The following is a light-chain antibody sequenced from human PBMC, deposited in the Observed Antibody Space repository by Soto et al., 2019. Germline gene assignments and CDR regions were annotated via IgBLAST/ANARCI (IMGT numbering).Light chain of an antibody. CDR2: DAS. CDR1: QSVSSY. CDR3: QQRSNWART. Sequence: EIVLTQSPATLSLSPGERVTLSCRASQSVSSYLAWYQQKPGQAPRLLIYDASNRATGIPARIRGSGSGTDFPLTISNLRPEDVAVHYLQQRSNWARTFGQGTKVEIK. J-gene: IGKJ1*01. V-gene: IGKV3-11*01.